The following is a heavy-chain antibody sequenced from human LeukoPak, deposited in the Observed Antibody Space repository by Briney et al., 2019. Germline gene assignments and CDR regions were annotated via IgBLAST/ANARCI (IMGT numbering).Heavy chain of an antibody. V-gene: IGHV3-7*01. CDR1: AFTVRGNW. Sequence: PGRCLTLSWAPAAFTVRGNWITWGRHVPGKGLEWGANIMEDGSDKYYVDSVKGRFTITRDNDPNSLHLQMNSLRADDTAVYYCARDSRYCTNYACRGDAFDIWGQGTMVTVSS. CDR3: ARDSRYCTNYACRGDAFDI. J-gene: IGHJ3*02. CDR2: IMEDGSDK. D-gene: IGHD2-8*01.